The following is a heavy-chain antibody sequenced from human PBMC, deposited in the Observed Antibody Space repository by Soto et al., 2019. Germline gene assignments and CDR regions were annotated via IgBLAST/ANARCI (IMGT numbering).Heavy chain of an antibody. Sequence: EVQLLESGGGLVQPGGSLRLSCAASGFTFSSYAMSWVRQVPGKGLEWVSAISGSGGSTYYADSVKGRFTISRDNSKNTLYLQMNSPRAEDTAVYYCAKGIAARAFYYFDYWGQGTLVTVSP. D-gene: IGHD6-6*01. CDR3: AKGIAARAFYYFDY. CDR1: GFTFSSYA. J-gene: IGHJ4*02. V-gene: IGHV3-23*01. CDR2: ISGSGGST.